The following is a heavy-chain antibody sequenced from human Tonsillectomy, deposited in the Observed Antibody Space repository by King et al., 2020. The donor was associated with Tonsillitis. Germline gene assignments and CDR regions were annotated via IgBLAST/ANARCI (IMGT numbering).Heavy chain of an antibody. CDR3: TRVRYSSGWSRVGGPHYFDY. V-gene: IGHV3-49*03. Sequence: VQLVESGGGLVQPGRSLRLSCTASGFIFGDYAMSWFRQAPGKGLEWVGFIRSKADGGTTDYAASVKGRFSISRDDSKSIAYLQMNSLKTEDTAVYYCTRVRYSSGWSRVGGPHYFDYWGQGTLVTVSS. CDR2: IRSKADGGTT. D-gene: IGHD6-19*01. CDR1: GFIFGDYA. J-gene: IGHJ4*02.